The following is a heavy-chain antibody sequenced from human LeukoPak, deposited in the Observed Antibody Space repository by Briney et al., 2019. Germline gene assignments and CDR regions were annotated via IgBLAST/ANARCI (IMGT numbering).Heavy chain of an antibody. CDR2: ISAYNGNT. CDR1: GYTFTSYG. V-gene: IGHV1-18*01. Sequence: ASVKVSCKASGYTFTSYGISWVRQAPGQGLEWMGWISAYNGNTNYAQKLQGRVTMTTDTSTSTAYMELRSLRSDDTAVYYCARGAYCSSTSCYDGGYYYYYGMDVWGQGTTVTVSS. CDR3: ARGAYCSSTSCYDGGYYYYYGMDV. D-gene: IGHD2-2*01. J-gene: IGHJ6*02.